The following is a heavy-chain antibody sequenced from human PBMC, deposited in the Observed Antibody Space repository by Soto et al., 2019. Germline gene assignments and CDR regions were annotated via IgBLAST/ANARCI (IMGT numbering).Heavy chain of an antibody. D-gene: IGHD6-19*01. J-gene: IGHJ3*02. CDR3: AKETGDFDIAVAGTHAFDI. CDR1: GFTFSSYA. Sequence: EVQLLESGGGLVQPGGSLRLSCAASGFTFSSYAMSWVRQAPGKGLEWVSAISGSGGSTYYADSVKGRFTISRDNSKNTLYLQMNSLRAEDTAVYYCAKETGDFDIAVAGTHAFDIWGQGTMVTVSS. CDR2: ISGSGGST. V-gene: IGHV3-23*01.